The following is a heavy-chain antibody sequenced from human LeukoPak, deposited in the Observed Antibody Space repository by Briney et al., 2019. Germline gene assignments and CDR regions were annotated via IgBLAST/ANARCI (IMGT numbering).Heavy chain of an antibody. CDR3: TRYGGNYDY. V-gene: IGHV3-73*01. CDR1: GFTFSDSA. J-gene: IGHJ4*02. Sequence: GGSLKLSCAASGFTFSDSAMHWVRQASGKGLEWVGRIRSKVYSYTTEYAVSVQGRFTISRDDSKNTAYLEMSSLETEDTAMYYCTRYGGNYDYWGQGTLVTVSS. CDR2: IRSKVYSYTT. D-gene: IGHD4-23*01.